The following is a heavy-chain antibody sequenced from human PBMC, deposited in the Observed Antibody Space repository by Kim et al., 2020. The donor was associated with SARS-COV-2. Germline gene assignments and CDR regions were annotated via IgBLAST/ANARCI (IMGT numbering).Heavy chain of an antibody. V-gene: IGHV3-11*05. CDR3: ARDSYSSSSDYYYYYGMDV. D-gene: IGHD6-6*01. J-gene: IGHJ6*02. Sequence: KGRFTISRDNAKNSLYLQMNSLRAEDTAVYYCARDSYSSSSDYYYYYGMDVWGQGTTVTVSS.